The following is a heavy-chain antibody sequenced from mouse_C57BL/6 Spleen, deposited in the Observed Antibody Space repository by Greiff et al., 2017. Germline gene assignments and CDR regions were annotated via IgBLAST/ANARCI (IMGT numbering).Heavy chain of an antibody. CDR3: ARGGLDYAMDY. CDR2: INPSSGYT. J-gene: IGHJ4*01. V-gene: IGHV1-4*01. CDR1: GYTFTSYT. D-gene: IGHD3-3*01. Sequence: VKLVESGAELARPGASVKMSCKASGYTFTSYTMHWVKQRPGQGLEWIGYINPSSGYTKYNQKFKNKATLTADKSSSTAYMQLSSLTSEDSAVYYCARGGLDYAMDYWGQGTSVTVSS.